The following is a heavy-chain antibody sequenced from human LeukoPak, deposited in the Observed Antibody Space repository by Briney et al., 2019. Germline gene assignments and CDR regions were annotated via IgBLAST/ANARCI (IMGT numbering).Heavy chain of an antibody. Sequence: LSGGSLRLSCAASGFTFSSYWMSWVRQAPGKGLEWVANIKQDGSEKYYVDSVKGRFTISRDNAKNSLYLQTNSLRAEDTAVYYCARAGQEWFGELGFDQWGQGTLVIVSS. V-gene: IGHV3-7*01. D-gene: IGHD3-10*01. J-gene: IGHJ4*02. CDR2: IKQDGSEK. CDR3: ARAGQEWFGELGFDQ. CDR1: GFTFSSYW.